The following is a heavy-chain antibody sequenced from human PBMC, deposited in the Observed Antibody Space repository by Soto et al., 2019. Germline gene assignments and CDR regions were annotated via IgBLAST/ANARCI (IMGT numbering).Heavy chain of an antibody. V-gene: IGHV3-53*02. J-gene: IGHJ6*02. D-gene: IGHD2-21*01. Sequence: ELQLVETGGGVIQTGESLRLSCAASGFSISSNYIAWVRQPPGKGLEWVSTTFSGGNTEYAASEKGRCSISRDNYKNTLYLQMDNLRVEDTAVYYCARKPPSAIQGWAFGMDVWGQGTTVSVSS. CDR3: ARKPPSAIQGWAFGMDV. CDR2: TFSGGNT. CDR1: GFSISSNY.